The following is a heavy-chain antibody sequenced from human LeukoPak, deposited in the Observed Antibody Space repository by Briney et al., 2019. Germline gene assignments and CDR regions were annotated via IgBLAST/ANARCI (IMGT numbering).Heavy chain of an antibody. CDR1: GFTFSSYA. Sequence: GGSLRLSCAASGFTFSSYAMHRVRQAPGKGLEWVAVISYDGSNKYYADSVKGRFTISRDNSKNTLYLQMNSLRAEDTAVYYCAKDSLDDRSGYYLDYWGQGTLVTVSS. V-gene: IGHV3-30-3*01. CDR2: ISYDGSNK. D-gene: IGHD3-22*01. J-gene: IGHJ4*02. CDR3: AKDSLDDRSGYYLDY.